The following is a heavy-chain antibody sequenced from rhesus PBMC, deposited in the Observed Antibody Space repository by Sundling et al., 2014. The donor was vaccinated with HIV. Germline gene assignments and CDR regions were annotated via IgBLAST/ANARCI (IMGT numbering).Heavy chain of an antibody. CDR1: GGSFSGYY. CDR3: ARRGSGWEYFEF. Sequence: QVQLQESGPGLVTPSETLSLTCAVSGGSFSGYYWGWIRQPPGKGLDWIGHISGSNGNTDYNSSLKSRVAISTDTSKNQFSLNLRSVTAADTAVYYCARRGSGWEYFEFWGQGALVTVSS. D-gene: IGHD6-31*01. V-gene: IGHV4-165*01. CDR2: ISGSNGNT. J-gene: IGHJ1*01.